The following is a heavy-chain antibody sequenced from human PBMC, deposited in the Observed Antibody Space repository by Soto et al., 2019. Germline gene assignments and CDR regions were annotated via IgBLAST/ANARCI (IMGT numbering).Heavy chain of an antibody. D-gene: IGHD2-2*01. Sequence: QVQLVQSGAEVKKPGSSVKVSCKASRGTFGNYAISWVRQAPGQGLEWMGGIMPVFGTVNYAQKFQCRVTISADKFTNSAYMELSSLRSEDTAIYCCARVSVPGIYGEDVLGQGTTGTVYS. J-gene: IGHJ6*02. CDR3: ARVSVPGIYGEDV. CDR2: IMPVFGTV. CDR1: RGTFGNYA. V-gene: IGHV1-69*06.